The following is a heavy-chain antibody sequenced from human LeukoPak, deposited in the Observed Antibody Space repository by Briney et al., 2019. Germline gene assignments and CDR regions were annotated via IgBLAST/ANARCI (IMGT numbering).Heavy chain of an antibody. CDR2: INWNGGST. D-gene: IGHD3-10*01. J-gene: IGHJ4*02. CDR1: GFTFDDYG. V-gene: IGHV3-20*04. CDR3: ARDRAVLLWFGESSIFDY. Sequence: GGSLRLSCAASGFTFDDYGMSWVRQAPGKGLEWVSGINWNGGSTGYADSVKGRFTISRDNAKNSLYLQMNSLRAEDTAVYYCARDRAVLLWFGESSIFDYWGQGTLVTVSS.